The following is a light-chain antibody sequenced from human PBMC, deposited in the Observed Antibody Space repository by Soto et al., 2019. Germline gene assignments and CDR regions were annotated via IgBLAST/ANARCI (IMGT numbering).Light chain of an antibody. CDR1: QSVSSW. V-gene: IGKV1-5*03. CDR3: QQYDVYST. Sequence: STLSASVGGTVTITCRASQSVSSWLAWYQQKPGLAPKLLMYKASTLQSGVSSRFSGSGYGTLFTLTISRLQPDDSATYYCQQYDVYSTFGQGTKVDIK. CDR2: KAS. J-gene: IGKJ1*01.